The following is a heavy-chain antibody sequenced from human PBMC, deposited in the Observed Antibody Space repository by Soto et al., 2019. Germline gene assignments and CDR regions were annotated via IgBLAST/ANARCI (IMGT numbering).Heavy chain of an antibody. CDR1: GFTFSSYA. V-gene: IGHV3-23*01. CDR3: AKNQERELPRVIDF. J-gene: IGHJ4*02. CDR2: ISDSGAVT. D-gene: IGHD1-7*01. Sequence: GSLRLSCAASGFTFSSYAMSWVRRAPGKGLEWVSAISDSGAVTYYADSVKGRFTIFRDNSKNTLNLQMNSLRAEDTAVYYCAKNQERELPRVIDFWGQGTLVTVSS.